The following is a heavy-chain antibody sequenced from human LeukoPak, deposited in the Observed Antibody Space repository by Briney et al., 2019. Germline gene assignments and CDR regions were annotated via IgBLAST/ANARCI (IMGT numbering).Heavy chain of an antibody. V-gene: IGHV1-2*02. J-gene: IGHJ5*02. CDR3: ARGNVVVVAATPRWFDP. Sequence: GASVKVSCKASGYTFTGYYMHWVRQAPGQGLEWMGWINPNSGGTNYAQKFQGRVTMTRDTSISTAYMELSRLRSDDTAVYYCARGNVVVVAATPRWFDPWGQGTLVTVSS. CDR2: INPNSGGT. CDR1: GYTFTGYY. D-gene: IGHD2-15*01.